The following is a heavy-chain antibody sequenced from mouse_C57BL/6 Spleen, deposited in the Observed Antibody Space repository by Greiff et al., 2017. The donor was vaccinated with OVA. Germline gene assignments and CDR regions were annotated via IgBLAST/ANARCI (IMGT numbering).Heavy chain of an antibody. CDR2: IYPGDGDT. Sequence: QVQLKQSGAELVKPGASVKISCKASGYAFSSYWMNWVKQRPGKGLEWIGQIYPGDGDTNYNGKFKGKATLTADKSSSTAYMQLSSLTSEDSAVYFCARFGDYDLAWFAYWGQGTLVTVSA. V-gene: IGHV1-80*01. CDR3: ARFGDYDLAWFAY. CDR1: GYAFSSYW. J-gene: IGHJ3*01. D-gene: IGHD2-4*01.